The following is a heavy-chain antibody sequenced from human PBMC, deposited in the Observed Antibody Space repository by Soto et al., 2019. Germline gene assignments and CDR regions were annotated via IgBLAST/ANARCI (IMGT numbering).Heavy chain of an antibody. V-gene: IGHV4-61*01. CDR3: ARDRSDDLTSYDSLGF. J-gene: IGHJ6*01. CDR2: ISYNGDT. D-gene: IGHD3-16*01. Sequence: SETLSLTCTVSRGSVRSATHYWSWLRPPPEMGLEWIAYISYNGDTDYNPSLKSRFAISIDMSKNQCCLRLDSVTAADTAVYYCARDRSDDLTSYDSLGFWEQGTWGTVAS. CDR1: RGSVRSATHY.